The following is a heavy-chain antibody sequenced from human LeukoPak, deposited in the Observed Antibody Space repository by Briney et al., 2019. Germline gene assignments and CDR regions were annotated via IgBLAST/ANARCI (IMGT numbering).Heavy chain of an antibody. CDR3: ARDYRNYDILTGYRYYFDY. V-gene: IGHV1-18*01. J-gene: IGHJ4*02. CDR2: ISAYNGNT. Sequence: ASVKVSCQASGYTFTSYGISWVRQAPGQGLEWMGWISAYNGNTNYAQKLQSRVTMPTGPSTRTAYMELRSLRSDDTAVYYCARDYRNYDILTGYRYYFDYWGQGTLVTVSS. D-gene: IGHD3-9*01. CDR1: GYTFTSYG.